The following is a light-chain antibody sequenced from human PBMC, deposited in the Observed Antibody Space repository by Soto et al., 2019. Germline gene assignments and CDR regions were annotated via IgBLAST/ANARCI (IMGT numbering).Light chain of an antibody. J-gene: IGKJ2*01. CDR3: QQYGSSPPYT. CDR1: QSVSNNY. V-gene: IGKV3-20*01. Sequence: EVVLTQSPGTLSLSPGERATLSCRASQSVSNNYLAWYQQKPGQSPKLLIFGSSDRATGIPDRFSGSGSGTHFTLTISSLEPEDLAVYYCQQYGSSPPYTFGQGTKLEIK. CDR2: GSS.